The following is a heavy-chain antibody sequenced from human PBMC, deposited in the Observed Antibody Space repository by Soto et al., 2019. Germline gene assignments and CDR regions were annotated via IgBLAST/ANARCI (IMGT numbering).Heavy chain of an antibody. V-gene: IGHV1-18*04. CDR3: ARVEDYFDSSGYAH. J-gene: IGHJ4*02. CDR2: ISAYNGNT. CDR1: GYSLTNYG. Sequence: ASVKVSCKASGYSLTNYGITWVRQAPGQGLEWMGWISAYNGNTYYAENLQGRFSMTTDTSTNTAYMELRTLGPDDTAVYYCARVEDYFDSSGYAHWGQGTLVTVSS. D-gene: IGHD3-22*01.